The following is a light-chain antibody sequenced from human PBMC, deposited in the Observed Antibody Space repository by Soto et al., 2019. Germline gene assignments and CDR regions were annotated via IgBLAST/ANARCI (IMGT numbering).Light chain of an antibody. CDR3: QQFNTYSPGA. V-gene: IGKV1-5*01. J-gene: IGKJ1*01. CDR2: DAS. CDR1: QSISSY. Sequence: DIHMTQSPSSLSASLGASATITFRASQSISSYLNWYQQKPGKAPRLLIYDASILESGVPSRFSGSGSGTEFTLTISSLQPDDFATYYCQQFNTYSPGAFGQGTKVDI.